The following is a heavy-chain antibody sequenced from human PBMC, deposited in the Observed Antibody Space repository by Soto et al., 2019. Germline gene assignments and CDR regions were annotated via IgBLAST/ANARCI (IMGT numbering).Heavy chain of an antibody. CDR2: INHSGST. CDR3: ERGADRHPSIDY. D-gene: IGHD6-6*01. CDR1: GGSFSGYY. J-gene: IGHJ4*02. V-gene: IGHV4-34*01. Sequence: SETLSLTCAVYGGSFSGYYWSWIRQPPGKGLEWIGEINHSGSTNYNPSLKSRVTISVDTSKNQFSLKLSSVTAADTAVYYCERGADRHPSIDYWGQGTLVTVSS.